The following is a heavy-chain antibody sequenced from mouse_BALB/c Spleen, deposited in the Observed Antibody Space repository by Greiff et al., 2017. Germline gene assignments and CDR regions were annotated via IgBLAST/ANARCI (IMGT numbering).Heavy chain of an antibody. J-gene: IGHJ4*01. CDR3: ARGYYRYGEHYYAMDY. V-gene: IGHV5-4*02. CDR1: GFTFSDYY. D-gene: IGHD2-14*01. Sequence: EVQVVESGGGLVKPGGSLKLSCAASGFTFSDYYMYWVRQTPEKRLEWVATISDGGSYTYYPDSVKGRFTISRDNAKNNLYLQMSSLKSEDTAMYYCARGYYRYGEHYYAMDYWGQGTSVTVSS. CDR2: ISDGGSYT.